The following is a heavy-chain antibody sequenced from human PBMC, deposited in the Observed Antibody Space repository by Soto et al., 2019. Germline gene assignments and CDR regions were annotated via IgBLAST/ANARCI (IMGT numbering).Heavy chain of an antibody. CDR1: GYTFTIYD. CDR3: ARGKFYYDYIWGSYRLDAFDI. Sequence: ASVKVSCKASGYTFTIYDINWVRQATGQGLEWMGWMNPNSGNTGYAQKFQGRVTMTRNTSISTAYMELSSLRSEDTAVYYCARGKFYYDYIWGSYRLDAFDIWGQGTMVTVSS. CDR2: MNPNSGNT. J-gene: IGHJ3*02. D-gene: IGHD3-16*02. V-gene: IGHV1-8*01.